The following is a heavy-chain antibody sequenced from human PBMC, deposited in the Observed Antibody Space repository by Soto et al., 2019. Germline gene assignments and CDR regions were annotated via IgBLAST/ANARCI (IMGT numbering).Heavy chain of an antibody. CDR1: GYSFTTYG. V-gene: IGHV1-18*01. CDR3: VRESEEMATITLDY. D-gene: IGHD5-12*01. CDR2: ISAYYGDT. J-gene: IGHJ4*02. Sequence: ASVKVSCKASGYSFTTYGISWVRQAPGQGLEGMGWISAYYGDTKYAQKFQGRVTMTRDTSTSTAYMEARSLRSDDTAGCYCVRESEEMATITLDYWGQGTLVTVSS.